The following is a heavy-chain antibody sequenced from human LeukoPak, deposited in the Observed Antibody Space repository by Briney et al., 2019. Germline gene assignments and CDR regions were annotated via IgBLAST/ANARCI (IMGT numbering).Heavy chain of an antibody. J-gene: IGHJ6*03. V-gene: IGHV1-58*02. CDR1: GFTFTSSA. Sequence: SVKVSCKASGFTFTSSAMQWVRQARGQHLEWIGWIVVGSGNTNYAQKFQERVTIPRDMSTSTAYMELSSLRSEDTAVYYCAADHGYYDSSGYIGGLYYYYYMDVWGKGTTVTVSS. D-gene: IGHD3-22*01. CDR3: AADHGYYDSSGYIGGLYYYYYMDV. CDR2: IVVGSGNT.